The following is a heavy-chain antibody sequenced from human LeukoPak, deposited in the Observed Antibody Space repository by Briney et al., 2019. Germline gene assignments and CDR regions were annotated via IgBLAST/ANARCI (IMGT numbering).Heavy chain of an antibody. CDR2: ISSSSSYI. J-gene: IGHJ3*02. CDR1: GFTFSSYS. CDR3: ARGRMVYAFDAFDI. V-gene: IGHV3-21*01. Sequence: GGSLRLSCAASGFTFSSYSMNWVRQAPGKGLEWVSSISSSSSYIYYADSLKGRFTISRDNAKNSLYLQMNSLRAEDTAVYYCARGRMVYAFDAFDIWGQGTMVTVSS. D-gene: IGHD2-8*01.